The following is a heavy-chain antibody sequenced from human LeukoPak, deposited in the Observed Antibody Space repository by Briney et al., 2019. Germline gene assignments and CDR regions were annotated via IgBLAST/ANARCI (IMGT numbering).Heavy chain of an antibody. J-gene: IGHJ5*02. CDR2: VYYSGNT. Sequence: SETLSLTCSVSGGSIANTHNYWVWIRQSPGKGLEWIATVYYSGNTYYSPSLRGRLTISVDTSKNQFSLKLSSVTAADTAVYYCARESSSVAPPYNWFDPWGQGTLVTVSS. CDR3: ARESSSVAPPYNWFDP. CDR1: GGSIANTHNY. V-gene: IGHV4-39*02. D-gene: IGHD5-12*01.